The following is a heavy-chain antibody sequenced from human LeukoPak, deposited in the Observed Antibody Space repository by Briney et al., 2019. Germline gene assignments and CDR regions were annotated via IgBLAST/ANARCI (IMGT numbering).Heavy chain of an antibody. CDR3: ARDRAAGAYPWYFDY. CDR2: ISSSNTI. D-gene: IGHD3-16*01. CDR1: GFTFSSYA. V-gene: IGHV3-48*01. Sequence: PGGSLRLSCAASGFTFSSYAMHWVRQAPGKGLEWVSYISSSNTIYYAGSVKGRFTISRDNAKNSLYLQMNSLRAEDTAVYYCARDRAAGAYPWYFDYWGQGTLVTVSS. J-gene: IGHJ4*02.